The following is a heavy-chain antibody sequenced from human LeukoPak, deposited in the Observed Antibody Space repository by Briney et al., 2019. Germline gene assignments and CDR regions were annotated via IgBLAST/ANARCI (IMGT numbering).Heavy chain of an antibody. CDR1: GFTFSSYA. D-gene: IGHD3-10*01. CDR3: AKDLTYYYGSGGFDP. V-gene: IGHV3-30*04. Sequence: GGSLRLSCAASGFTFSSYAMHWVRQAPGKGLEWVAVISYDGSNKYYADSVKGRFTISRDNSKNTLYLQMNSLRAEDTAVYYCAKDLTYYYGSGGFDPWGQGTLVTVSS. CDR2: ISYDGSNK. J-gene: IGHJ5*02.